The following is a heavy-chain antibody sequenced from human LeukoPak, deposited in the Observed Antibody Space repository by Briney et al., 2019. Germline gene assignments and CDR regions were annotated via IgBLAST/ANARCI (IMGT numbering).Heavy chain of an antibody. Sequence: GGSLRLSCAASRLTFSSYSMNWVRQAPGKGLEWISYISSGSSTIYYADSVKGRFTISRDNAKNSLYLQMNSLRAEDTAVYYCASLGQYYMDVWGKGTTVTISS. J-gene: IGHJ6*03. CDR1: RLTFSSYS. CDR2: ISSGSSTI. V-gene: IGHV3-48*01. CDR3: ASLGQYYMDV.